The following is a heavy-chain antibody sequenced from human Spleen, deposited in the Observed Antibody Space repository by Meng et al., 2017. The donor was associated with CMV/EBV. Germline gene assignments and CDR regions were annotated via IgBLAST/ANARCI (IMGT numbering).Heavy chain of an antibody. V-gene: IGHV4-39*07. J-gene: IGHJ6*02. D-gene: IGHD3-10*01. CDR3: AREANYYGSGSYSVLMDV. Sequence: SETLSLTCPVSGCSISSSSYYWGWIRQPPGKGLEWIGSIYYSGSTNYNPSLKSRVTISVDTSKNQFSLKLSSVTAADTAVYYCAREANYYGSGSYSVLMDVWGQGTTVTVSS. CDR2: IYYSGST. CDR1: GCSISSSSYY.